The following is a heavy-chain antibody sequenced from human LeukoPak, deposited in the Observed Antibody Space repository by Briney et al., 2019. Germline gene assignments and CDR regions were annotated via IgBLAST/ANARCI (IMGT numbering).Heavy chain of an antibody. CDR3: ARGRVSSSTWYSTYYYFFYMDF. D-gene: IGHD4-11*01. J-gene: IGHJ6*03. CDR2: VYSSGST. V-gene: IGHV4-4*07. Sequence: SETLSLTCTVSGGSISSYYWSWIRQPAGKGLECIGRVYSSGSTNYNPSLKSRVTMSIDTSKNQFSLKLTSVTAADTAVYFCARGRVSSSTWYSTYYYFFYMDFWGKGTTVTVSS. CDR1: GGSISSYY.